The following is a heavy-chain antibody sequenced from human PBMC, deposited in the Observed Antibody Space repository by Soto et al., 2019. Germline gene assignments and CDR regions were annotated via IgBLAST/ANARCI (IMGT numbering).Heavy chain of an antibody. CDR2: ISYDGSNK. CDR1: GFTFSSYA. Sequence: GGSLRLSCAASGFTFSSYAMHWVRRAPGKGLEWVAVISYDGSNKYYADSVKGRFTISRDNSKNTLYLQMNSLRAEDTAVYYCARDRVWFGDDYYYYGMDVWGQGTTVTVSS. V-gene: IGHV3-30-3*01. J-gene: IGHJ6*02. D-gene: IGHD3-10*01. CDR3: ARDRVWFGDDYYYYGMDV.